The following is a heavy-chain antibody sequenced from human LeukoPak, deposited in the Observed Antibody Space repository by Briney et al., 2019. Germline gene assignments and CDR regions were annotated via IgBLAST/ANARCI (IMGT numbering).Heavy chain of an antibody. CDR2: INHSGST. V-gene: IGHV4-34*01. CDR1: GGSFSGYY. J-gene: IGHJ4*02. D-gene: IGHD6-13*01. Sequence: SETLSLTCAVYGGSFSGYYWSWIRQPPGKGLEWIGEINHSGSTNYNPSLKSRVTISVDTSKNQFSLKLSSVTAADTAVYYCARGSSWSTGLWGQGTLVTVSS. CDR3: ARGSSWSTGL.